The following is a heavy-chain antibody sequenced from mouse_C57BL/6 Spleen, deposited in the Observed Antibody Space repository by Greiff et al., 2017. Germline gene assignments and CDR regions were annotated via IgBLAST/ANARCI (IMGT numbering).Heavy chain of an antibody. CDR1: GYSFTDYN. CDR3: ARVIYYGNSYAMYY. D-gene: IGHD2-1*01. Sequence: EVQLQESGPELVKPGASVKISCKASGYSFTDYNMNWVKQSNGKSLEWIGVINPNYGTTSYNQKFKGKATLTVDQSSSTAYMQLNSLTSEDSSVYYCARVIYYGNSYAMYYWGQGTSVTFSS. V-gene: IGHV1-39*01. J-gene: IGHJ4*01. CDR2: INPNYGTT.